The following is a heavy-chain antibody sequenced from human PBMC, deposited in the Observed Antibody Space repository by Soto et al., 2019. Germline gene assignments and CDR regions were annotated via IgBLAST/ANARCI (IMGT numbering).Heavy chain of an antibody. CDR2: IPYSGST. Sequence: LSLTCTVSGGSISSYYWNWIRQPPGKGLEWIGYIPYSGSTNYNPSLKRRVTISVDTSKTQFSLKLSSVTAADTAVYFCSIHRASRTYYTALGYWGLGTLVTVSS. D-gene: IGHD1-26*01. V-gene: IGHV4-59*08. CDR3: SIHRASRTYYTALGY. CDR1: GGSISSYY. J-gene: IGHJ4*02.